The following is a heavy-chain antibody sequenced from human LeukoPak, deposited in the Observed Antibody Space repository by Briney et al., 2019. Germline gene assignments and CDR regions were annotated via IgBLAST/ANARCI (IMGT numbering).Heavy chain of an antibody. CDR1: GYTFTSYG. CDR2: ISAYNGNT. D-gene: IGHD6-19*01. V-gene: IGHV1-18*01. J-gene: IGHJ4*02. Sequence: ASVKVSCKASGYTFTSYGISWVRQAPGQGLEWMGWISAYNGNTNYAQKLQGRVTMTTDTSTSTAYMELRSLRSDDTAVYYCARGRGHDSSGWYVDYWGQGTLVTVSS. CDR3: ARGRGHDSSGWYVDY.